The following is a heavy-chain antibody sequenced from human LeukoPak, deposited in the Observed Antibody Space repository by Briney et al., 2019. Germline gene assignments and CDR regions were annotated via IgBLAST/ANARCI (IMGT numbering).Heavy chain of an antibody. CDR1: GFTFSSYG. Sequence: GGSLRLSCAASGFTFSSYGMHWVRQAPGKGLEWVAVIWYDGSNKYYADSVKGRFTISRDNSKNTLYLQMNSLRAEDTAVYYCAREAAEQQLVGWFDPWGQGTLVTVSS. CDR3: AREAAEQQLVGWFDP. D-gene: IGHD6-13*01. J-gene: IGHJ5*02. V-gene: IGHV3-33*01. CDR2: IWYDGSNK.